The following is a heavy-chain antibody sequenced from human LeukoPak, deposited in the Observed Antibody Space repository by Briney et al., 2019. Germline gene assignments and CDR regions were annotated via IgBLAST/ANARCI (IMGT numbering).Heavy chain of an antibody. CDR1: GGSISSSNW. Sequence: SETLSLTCPVSGGSISSSNWWSWVRQPPGKGLEWIGEIYHSGSTNYNPSLKSRVTISVDTSKNQFSLKLSSVTAADTAVYYCARAQHDYGDYYWFDPWGQGTLVTVSS. CDR2: IYHSGST. J-gene: IGHJ5*02. D-gene: IGHD4-17*01. V-gene: IGHV4-4*02. CDR3: ARAQHDYGDYYWFDP.